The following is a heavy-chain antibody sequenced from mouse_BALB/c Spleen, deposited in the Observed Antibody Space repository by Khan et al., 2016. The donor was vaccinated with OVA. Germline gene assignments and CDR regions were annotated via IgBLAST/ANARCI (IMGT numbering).Heavy chain of an antibody. D-gene: IGHD4-1*01. V-gene: IGHV1S136*01. CDR2: INPSNAGT. CDR1: GYTFTNYV. J-gene: IGHJ3*01. CDR3: AREASSWDFSFPY. Sequence: VQLQQSGPELVEPGASVKMSCKASGYTFTNYVMHWVKQKPGQGLEWIGYINPSNAGTRYNEKFKDKATLTSDISSTTAYMEVSSLTSEDSAVYYCAREASSWDFSFPYWGQGTLVTVSA.